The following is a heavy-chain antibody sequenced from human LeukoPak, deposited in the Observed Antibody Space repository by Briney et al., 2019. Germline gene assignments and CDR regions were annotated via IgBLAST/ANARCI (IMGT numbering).Heavy chain of an antibody. CDR3: ARDLGAQAFDY. Sequence: AGGSLRLSCAASGFTFSSYGMHWVRQAPGKGREWVAVIWYDGSNKYYADSVKGRFTISRDNSKNTLYLQMNSLRAEDTAVYYCARDLGAQAFDYWGQGTLVTASS. CDR1: GFTFSSYG. J-gene: IGHJ4*02. D-gene: IGHD1-26*01. V-gene: IGHV3-33*01. CDR2: IWYDGSNK.